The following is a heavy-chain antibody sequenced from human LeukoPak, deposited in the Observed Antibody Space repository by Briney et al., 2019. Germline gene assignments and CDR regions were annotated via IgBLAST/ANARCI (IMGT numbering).Heavy chain of an antibody. CDR3: ARDDLEGYSYAY. CDR1: GFTFSSYS. J-gene: IGHJ4*02. D-gene: IGHD5-18*01. CDR2: ISSSSSYI. Sequence: GGSLRLSCAASGFTFSSYSMNWVRQASGKGLEWVSSISSSSSYIYYADSVKGRFTISRDNAKNSLYLQMNSLRAEDTAVYYCARDDLEGYSYAYWGQGTLVTVSS. V-gene: IGHV3-21*01.